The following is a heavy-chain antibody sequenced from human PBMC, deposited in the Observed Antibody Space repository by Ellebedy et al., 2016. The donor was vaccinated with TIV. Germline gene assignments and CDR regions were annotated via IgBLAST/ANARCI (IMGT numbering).Heavy chain of an antibody. CDR1: GYTFTGYY. J-gene: IGHJ6*02. CDR3: ARVGLLTIYYGMDV. D-gene: IGHD3-9*01. CDR2: INPNSGGT. V-gene: IGHV1-2*02. Sequence: AASVKVSCKASGYTFTGYYMHWVRQAPGQGLEWMGWINPNSGGTNYAQKFQGRVTMTRDTSISTAYMELSRLRSDDTAVYYCARVGLLTIYYGMDVWGQGTTVTVSS.